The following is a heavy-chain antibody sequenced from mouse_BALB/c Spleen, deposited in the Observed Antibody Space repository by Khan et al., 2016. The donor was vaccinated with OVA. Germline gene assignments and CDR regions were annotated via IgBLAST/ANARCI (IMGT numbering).Heavy chain of an antibody. J-gene: IGHJ2*01. Sequence: DVQLVESGPELVRPGASVKISCKASGYSFTDYFMNWVMQSHGKSLEWIGRINPHIGETFYNQRFKDKATLTVDESSSTAHMELRSLASEDSAVYYCTRIYRSDFDYWGQGTTLTVSS. D-gene: IGHD1-1*01. CDR2: INPHIGET. V-gene: IGHV1-20*02. CDR1: GYSFTDYF. CDR3: TRIYRSDFDY.